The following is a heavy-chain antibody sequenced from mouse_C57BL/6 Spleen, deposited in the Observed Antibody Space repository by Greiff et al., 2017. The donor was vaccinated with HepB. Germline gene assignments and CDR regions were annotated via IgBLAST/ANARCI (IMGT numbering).Heavy chain of an antibody. CDR2: ISYDGSN. J-gene: IGHJ1*03. CDR1: GYSITSGYY. D-gene: IGHD1-1*01. Sequence: EVHLVESGPGLVKPSQSLSLTCSVTGYSITSGYYWHWIRQFPGNTLEWMGYISYDGSNNYNPSLKNRISITRDTSKNQFFLKLNSVTTEDTATYYCARDITTVVEDWYFDVWGTGTTVTVSS. V-gene: IGHV3-6*01. CDR3: ARDITTVVEDWYFDV.